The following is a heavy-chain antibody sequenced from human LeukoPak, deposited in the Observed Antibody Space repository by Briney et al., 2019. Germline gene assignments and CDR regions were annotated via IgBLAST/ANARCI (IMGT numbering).Heavy chain of an antibody. Sequence: ASVKVSCKASGYTFTGYYMYWVRQAPGQGLEWMGWIHPNSGGTNFAQKFQGRVTMTRDTSISTAYMELSRLKSDDTAMYYCARDLGIMGTTVLDYWGQGTLVTVSS. CDR2: IHPNSGGT. J-gene: IGHJ4*02. V-gene: IGHV1-2*02. CDR1: GYTFTGYY. CDR3: ARDLGIMGTTVLDY. D-gene: IGHD1-26*01.